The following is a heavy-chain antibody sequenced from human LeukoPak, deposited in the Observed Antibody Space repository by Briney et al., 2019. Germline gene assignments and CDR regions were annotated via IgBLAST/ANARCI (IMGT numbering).Heavy chain of an antibody. Sequence: GESLKISRKGSGYTFTNYWIGWVRQMPGKGLEWMGIIYPGDSDTRYSPSFQGQVTISADKSISTAYLQWSVLKASDTAMYYCARKDGSGWYGYWGQGTLVTVSS. J-gene: IGHJ4*02. CDR2: IYPGDSDT. V-gene: IGHV5-51*01. CDR3: ARKDGSGWYGY. CDR1: GYTFTNYW. D-gene: IGHD6-19*01.